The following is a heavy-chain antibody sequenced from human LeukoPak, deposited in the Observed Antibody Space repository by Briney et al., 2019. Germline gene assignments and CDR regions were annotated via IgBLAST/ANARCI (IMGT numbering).Heavy chain of an antibody. CDR1: GGSISSYY. CDR2: IYYSGST. D-gene: IGHD3-10*01. J-gene: IGHJ4*02. Sequence: SETLSLTCTVSGGSISSYYWSWIRQPPGKGLEWIGYIYYSGSTNYNPSLKSRVTISLDTSKNQFSLKLTSVTAADTAVYYCARGDGNGSGSYYKRAFGYWGQGTLVTVSS. CDR3: ARGDGNGSGSYYKRAFGY. V-gene: IGHV4-59*08.